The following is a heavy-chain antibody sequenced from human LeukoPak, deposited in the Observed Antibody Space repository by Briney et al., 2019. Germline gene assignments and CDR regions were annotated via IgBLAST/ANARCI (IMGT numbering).Heavy chain of an antibody. J-gene: IGHJ5*02. CDR1: GYTFTSYG. Sequence: ASVKVSCKASGYTFTSYGISWVRQAPGQGLEWMGWISAYNGNTNYAQKLQGRVTMTTDTSTSTAYMELRSLRSDDTAVYYCARDWGQLWFGEHRKFDPWGQGTLVTVSS. V-gene: IGHV1-18*01. D-gene: IGHD3-10*01. CDR2: ISAYNGNT. CDR3: ARDWGQLWFGEHRKFDP.